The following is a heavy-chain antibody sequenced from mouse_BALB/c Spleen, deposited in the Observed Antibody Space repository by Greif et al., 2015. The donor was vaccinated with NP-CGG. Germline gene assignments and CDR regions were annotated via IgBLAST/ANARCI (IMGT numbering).Heavy chain of an antibody. Sequence: QVQLQQSGAELAKPGASVKMSCKASGYTFTSYWIHWVKQRPGQGLEWIGYINPSTGYTEYNQKFKDKATLTADKSSSTAYMQLSSLTSEDSAVYYCARGAARATWAMDYWGQGTSVTVSS. CDR3: ARGAARATWAMDY. CDR1: GYTFTSYW. D-gene: IGHD3-1*01. J-gene: IGHJ4*01. V-gene: IGHV1-7*01. CDR2: INPSTGYT.